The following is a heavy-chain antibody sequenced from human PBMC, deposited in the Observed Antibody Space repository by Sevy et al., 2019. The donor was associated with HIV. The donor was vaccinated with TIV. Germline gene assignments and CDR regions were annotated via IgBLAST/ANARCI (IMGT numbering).Heavy chain of an antibody. CDR1: GVSISNYY. V-gene: IGHV4-59*01. J-gene: IGHJ4*02. CDR2: SGST. CDR3: ARGGPNKHQLDYFDY. D-gene: IGHD6-13*01. Sequence: SETLSLTCTVSGVSISNYYWAWIRQPPGKGLECVGFSGSTNYNPSLKSRVTTSVNTSKNHFSLKLSSVTVADTAIYYCARGGPNKHQLDYFDYWGQGTLVTVSS.